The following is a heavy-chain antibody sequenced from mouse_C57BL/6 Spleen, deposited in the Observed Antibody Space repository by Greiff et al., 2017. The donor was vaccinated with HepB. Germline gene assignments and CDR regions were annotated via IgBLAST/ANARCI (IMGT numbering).Heavy chain of an antibody. V-gene: IGHV1-55*01. J-gene: IGHJ3*01. Sequence: QVHVKQPGAELVKPGASVKMSCKASGYTFTSYWITWVKQRPGQGLEWIGDIYPGSGSTNYNEKFKSKATLTVDTSSSTAYMQLSSLTSEDSAGYYCARRSKEAWFAYWGQGTLVTVSA. CDR3: ARRSKEAWFAY. D-gene: IGHD1-3*01. CDR2: IYPGSGST. CDR1: GYTFTSYW.